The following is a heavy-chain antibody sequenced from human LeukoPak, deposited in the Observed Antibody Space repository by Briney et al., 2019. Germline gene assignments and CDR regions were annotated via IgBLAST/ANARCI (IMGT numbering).Heavy chain of an antibody. V-gene: IGHV3-43*01. CDR3: AKEEDYYGSGSYPLFDY. D-gene: IGHD3-10*01. CDR2: ITWDGGST. CDR1: GFTFDNYT. J-gene: IGHJ4*02. Sequence: GGSLRLSCAASGFTFDNYTMHWVRQAPGKGLEWVSLITWDGGSTYYADSVKGRFTISRDNSKNTLYLQMNSLRAEDTAVYYCAKEEDYYGSGSYPLFDYWGQGTLVTVSS.